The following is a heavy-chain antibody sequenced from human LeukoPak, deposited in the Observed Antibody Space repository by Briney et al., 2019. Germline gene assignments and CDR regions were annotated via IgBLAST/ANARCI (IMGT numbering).Heavy chain of an antibody. Sequence: ASVNVSFKASGYTFIDYYFNWVRQAPGQGPEWMGRINVKSGATDYAQKFQGRVTVTRDTSISTAYMELSSLRSDDTAVYYCARVGRESSTGWLDYWGQGTLVTVSS. V-gene: IGHV1-2*06. CDR1: GYTFIDYY. CDR3: ARVGRESSTGWLDY. J-gene: IGHJ4*02. D-gene: IGHD6-19*01. CDR2: INVKSGAT.